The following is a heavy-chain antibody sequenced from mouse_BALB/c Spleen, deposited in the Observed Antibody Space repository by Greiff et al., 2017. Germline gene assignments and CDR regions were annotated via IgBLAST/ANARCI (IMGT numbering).Heavy chain of an antibody. J-gene: IGHJ3*01. CDR3: ARRGYGYSSFAY. V-gene: IGHV5-9-4*01. CDR1: GFTFSSYA. Sequence: EVKLMESGGGLVKPGGSLKLSCAASGFTFSSYAMSWVRQSPEKRLEWVAEISSGGSYTYYPDTVTGRFTISRDNAKNTLYLQMSKVRSEDTALYYCARRGYGYSSFAYWGQGTLVTVSA. D-gene: IGHD2-2*01. CDR2: ISSGGSYT.